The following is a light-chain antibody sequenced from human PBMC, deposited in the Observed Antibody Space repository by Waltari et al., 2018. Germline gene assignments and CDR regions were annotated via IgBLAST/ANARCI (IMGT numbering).Light chain of an antibody. CDR3: QAWDSSRVV. CDR1: KLGDKY. J-gene: IGLJ2*01. Sequence: SYELTQPPSVSVSPRQTATITCSGDKLGDKYACWYQQKPGQSPLLVIYQDNKRPSGIPERFSGSNSGNTATLTISGTQAMDEADYYCQAWDSSRVVFGGGTKLTVL. CDR2: QDN. V-gene: IGLV3-1*01.